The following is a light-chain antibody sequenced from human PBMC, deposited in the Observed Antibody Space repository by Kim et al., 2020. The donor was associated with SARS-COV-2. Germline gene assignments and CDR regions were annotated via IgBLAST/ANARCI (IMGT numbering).Light chain of an antibody. V-gene: IGLV2-23*02. CDR1: SSDVGGYNH. J-gene: IGLJ2*01. CDR2: EVS. Sequence: GQSITISCTGTSSDVGGYNHVSWYQQHPGKAPKLMIYEVSKRPSGVSNRFSGSKSGNTASLTISGLQAEDEADYYCCSYAGSSTFVFGGGTQLTVL. CDR3: CSYAGSSTFV.